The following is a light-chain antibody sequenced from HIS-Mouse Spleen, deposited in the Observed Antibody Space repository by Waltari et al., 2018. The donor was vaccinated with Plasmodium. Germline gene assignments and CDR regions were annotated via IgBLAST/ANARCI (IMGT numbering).Light chain of an antibody. CDR2: DAA. Sequence: EIVLTQSPATLSLSPGEIATLSCRASHSVSSYLALYQQKPGQAPRLLIYDAANRATGIPARISGSGSGTDCTLTISSVEPEDFADYYCQQRSNWPPLTCGGGTKVEIK. V-gene: IGKV3-11*01. CDR1: HSVSSY. J-gene: IGKJ4*01. CDR3: QQRSNWPPLT.